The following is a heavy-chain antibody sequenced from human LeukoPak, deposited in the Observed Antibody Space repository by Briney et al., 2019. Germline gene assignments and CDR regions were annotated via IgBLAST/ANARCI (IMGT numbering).Heavy chain of an antibody. D-gene: IGHD3-10*01. CDR1: GFTFSSYG. V-gene: IGHV3-23*01. CDR3: ANRLYGSGSYRFDY. J-gene: IGHJ4*02. CDR2: ISGSGGST. Sequence: GGSLRLSCAASGFTFSSYGMIWVRQAPGKGLEWVSGISGSGGSTYYADSVKGRFTISRDNSKNTLYLQMNSLRAEDTAVYYCANRLYGSGSYRFDYWGQGTLVTVSS.